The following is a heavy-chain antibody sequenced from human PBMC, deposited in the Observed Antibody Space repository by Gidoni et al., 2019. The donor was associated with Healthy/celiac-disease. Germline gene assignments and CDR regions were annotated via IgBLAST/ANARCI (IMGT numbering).Heavy chain of an antibody. D-gene: IGHD3-10*01. V-gene: IGHV4-34*01. CDR3: ARGRFNTAITMVRGVNDAFDI. CDR1: GGSFSGYY. Sequence: QVQLQQWGAGLLKPSETLSLTCAVYGGSFSGYYWSWIRQPPGKGLEWIGEINHSGSTNYNPSLKSRVTISVDTSKNQFSLKLSSVTAADTAVYYCARGRFNTAITMVRGVNDAFDIWGQGTMVTVSS. J-gene: IGHJ3*02. CDR2: INHSGST.